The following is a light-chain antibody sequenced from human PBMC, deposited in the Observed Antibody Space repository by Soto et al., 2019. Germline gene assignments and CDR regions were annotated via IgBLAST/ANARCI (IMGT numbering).Light chain of an antibody. CDR3: QQYFSTPWT. J-gene: IGKJ1*01. CDR1: QSLLYSSNNKNY. CDR2: WAS. V-gene: IGKV4-1*01. Sequence: IVMTQPPDSLAVSLGERATINCRSSQSLLYSSNNKNYLAWYQQKPGQPPKLLIYWASTRESGVPDRFSGSGSGTDFTLTISSLQAEDVALYYCQQYFSTPWTFGQGTKVDIK.